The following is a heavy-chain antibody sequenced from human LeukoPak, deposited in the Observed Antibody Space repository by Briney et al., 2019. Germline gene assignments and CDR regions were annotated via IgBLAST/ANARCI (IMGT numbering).Heavy chain of an antibody. CDR2: ISYDGSNK. J-gene: IGHJ4*02. V-gene: IGHV3-30-3*01. D-gene: IGHD5-24*01. CDR1: GFTFSSYA. Sequence: GRSLRLSCAASGFTFSSYAMHWVRQAPGKGPDWVALISYDGSNKYYADSVKGRFTISRDNSKNTLYPQMNSLRAEDTAVYYCARGKINWGQGTLVTVSS. CDR3: ARGKIN.